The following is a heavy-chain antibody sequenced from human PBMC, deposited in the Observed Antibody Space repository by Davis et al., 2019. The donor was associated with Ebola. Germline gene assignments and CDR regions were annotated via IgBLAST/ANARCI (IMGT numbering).Heavy chain of an antibody. J-gene: IGHJ4*02. D-gene: IGHD3-10*01. CDR3: AKDWGYMVRGVMIDY. CDR2: IDGGGDAT. CDR1: GFTFSSYA. V-gene: IGHV3-23*01. Sequence: GESLKISCVASGFTFSSYAMSWVRQAPGKGLEWVSAIDGGGDATYYADSVRGRFTISRDNSKTTLFLQMSSLRAEDTALYYCAKDWGYMVRGVMIDYWGQGTLVTVSS.